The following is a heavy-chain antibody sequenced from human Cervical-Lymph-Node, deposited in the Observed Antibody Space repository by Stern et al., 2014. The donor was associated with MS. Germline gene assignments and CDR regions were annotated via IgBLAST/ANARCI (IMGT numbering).Heavy chain of an antibody. CDR1: GDSISSYTHY. Sequence: QVQLQESGPGLVKPSETLSLTCAVSGDSISSYTHYCAWIRQPPGKGLEWIGSVYYSGATSYNPPLKRPVTISWDTPKNHFSLGLTCVTAADTAVYYCAKHACTGAACPFDLWGQGTLVTVSS. D-gene: IGHD2-8*02. CDR3: AKHACTGAACPFDL. CDR2: VYYSGAT. J-gene: IGHJ4*02. V-gene: IGHV4-39*01.